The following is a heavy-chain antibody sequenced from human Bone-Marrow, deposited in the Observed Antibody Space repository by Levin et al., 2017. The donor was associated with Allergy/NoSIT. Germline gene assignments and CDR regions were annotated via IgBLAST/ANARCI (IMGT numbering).Heavy chain of an antibody. V-gene: IGHV3-23*01. J-gene: IGHJ4*02. CDR1: GITFSTYA. D-gene: IGHD5/OR15-5a*01. CDR3: AGHSTHFDSSGYVYDDY. CDR2: ISSDGGTA. Sequence: GGSLRLSCEVSGITFSTYAMTWVRQAPGKGLEWVSTISSDGGTAYYADSVKGRFTISRDNSRNTLYGQLNIRVADATAVYYCAGHSTHFDSSGYVYDDYWGQGTLVTVSS.